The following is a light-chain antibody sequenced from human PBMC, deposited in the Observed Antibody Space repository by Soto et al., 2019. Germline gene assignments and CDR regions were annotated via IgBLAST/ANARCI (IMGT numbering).Light chain of an antibody. CDR2: ATS. V-gene: IGKV1-39*01. Sequence: DIQMTQSPSSLSASVGDKVTITCRASQNISRYLNWYQHNPGQAPKVLVSATSNLQSGAPSRFSGGGSGTDFTLTITSLQPEDFATYYCEQSFSNLMYSFGQGAKLEI. CDR3: EQSFSNLMYS. J-gene: IGKJ2*01. CDR1: QNISRY.